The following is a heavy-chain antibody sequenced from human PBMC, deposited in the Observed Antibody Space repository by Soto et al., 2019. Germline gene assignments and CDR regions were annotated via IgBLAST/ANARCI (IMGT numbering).Heavy chain of an antibody. CDR2: IYPGDSDT. CDR1: GYRFTTYW. V-gene: IGHV5-51*01. Sequence: GESLKISCKGSGYRFTTYWNACVRQMPGKGLEWMGIIYPGDSDTRYSPSFQGQVTISADQSITTAYLQWSSLKAADSAMYYCSRQSGEYLAYRMEVWARGTSVTGS. D-gene: IGHD5-12*01. CDR3: SRQSGEYLAYRMEV. J-gene: IGHJ6*02.